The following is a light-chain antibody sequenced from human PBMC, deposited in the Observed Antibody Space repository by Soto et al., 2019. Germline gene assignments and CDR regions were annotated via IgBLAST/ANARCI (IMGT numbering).Light chain of an antibody. CDR2: DAY. CDR3: QHYKTWPLA. CDR1: QGVGST. Sequence: EIVITQSPATLSVSPVERVTLSCRASQGVGSTLAWYRQQPGQAPRLLIYDAYIRATGVPARFSGSGSGTEFTLTISSLQSEDFAVYYCQHYKTWPLAFGGGTKVDIK. V-gene: IGKV3-15*01. J-gene: IGKJ4*01.